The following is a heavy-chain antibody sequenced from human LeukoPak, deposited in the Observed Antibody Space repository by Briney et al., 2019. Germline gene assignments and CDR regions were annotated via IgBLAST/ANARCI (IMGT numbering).Heavy chain of an antibody. J-gene: IGHJ5*02. V-gene: IGHV1-69*13. CDR1: GYTFTSYY. CDR2: IIPIFGRA. Sequence: SVKVSCTASGYTFTSYYMHWVRQAPGQGLEWMGGIIPIFGRADYAQKFQDIVTITADESTSTVYMELSSLRSEDTAVYYCARGETILNWFDPWGQGTLVTVSS. D-gene: IGHD1-1*01. CDR3: ARGETILNWFDP.